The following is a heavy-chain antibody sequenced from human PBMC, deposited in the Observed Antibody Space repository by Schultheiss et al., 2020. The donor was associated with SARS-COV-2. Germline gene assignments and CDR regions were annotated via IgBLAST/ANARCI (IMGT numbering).Heavy chain of an antibody. J-gene: IGHJ3*02. CDR1: GFTFSSYA. CDR2: ISYDGSNK. CDR3: ASDSSGYYYVGAFDI. Sequence: GGSLRLSCAASGFTFSSYAMHWVRQAPGKGLEWVTVISYDGSNKYYADSVRGRFTISRDNSKNTLYLQMSSLRAEDTAVYYCASDSSGYYYVGAFDIWGQGTMVTVSS. V-gene: IGHV3-30*15. D-gene: IGHD3-22*01.